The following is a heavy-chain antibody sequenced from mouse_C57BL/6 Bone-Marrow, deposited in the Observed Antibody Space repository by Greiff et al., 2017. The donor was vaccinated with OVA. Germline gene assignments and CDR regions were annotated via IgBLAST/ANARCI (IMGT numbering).Heavy chain of an antibody. CDR3: ARPSELYAMDY. V-gene: IGHV1-52*01. J-gene: IGHJ4*01. CDR1: GYTFTSYW. CDR2: IDPSDSET. Sequence: VQLQQPGAELVRPGSSVKLSCKASGYTFTSYWMHWVKQRPIQGLEWIGNIDPSDSETHYNQKFKDKATLTVDKSSSTAYMQLSSLTSEDSAVYYCARPSELYAMDYWGQGTSVTVSS.